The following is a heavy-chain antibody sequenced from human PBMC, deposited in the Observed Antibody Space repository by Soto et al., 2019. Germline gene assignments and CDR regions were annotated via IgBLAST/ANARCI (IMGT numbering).Heavy chain of an antibody. Sequence: QVPLVQSGAEVKKPGASVKVSCKASGYTFTNYGLTWVRQAPGQGPEWVGWISAYNGNTHYAQKLQGRVAMTTDTSTGTAYMELRSLSSDDTAVYYCARPQNDILTDSYPNYFDSWGQGTPVTVSS. D-gene: IGHD3-9*01. J-gene: IGHJ4*02. CDR1: GYTFTNYG. CDR2: ISAYNGNT. CDR3: ARPQNDILTDSYPNYFDS. V-gene: IGHV1-18*01.